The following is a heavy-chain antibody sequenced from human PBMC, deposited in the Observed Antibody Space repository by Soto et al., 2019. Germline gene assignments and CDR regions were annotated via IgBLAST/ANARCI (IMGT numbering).Heavy chain of an antibody. CDR2: IWYDGSNK. CDR3: ARDLGPYSSSWLYYFAY. Sequence: GVPLRLSCAASGFTFSSYGMHWVRQAPGKGLEWVAVIWYDGSNKYYADSVKGRFTISRDNSKNTLYLQMNSLRAEDTAVYYCARDLGPYSSSWLYYFAYWGQGTLVTVSS. D-gene: IGHD6-13*01. CDR1: GFTFSSYG. V-gene: IGHV3-33*01. J-gene: IGHJ4*02.